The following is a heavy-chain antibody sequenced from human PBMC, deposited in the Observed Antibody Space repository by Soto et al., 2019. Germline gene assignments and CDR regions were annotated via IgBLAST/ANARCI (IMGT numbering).Heavy chain of an antibody. CDR1: GGSISSYY. Sequence: PSETLSLTCTVSGGSISSYYWSWIRQPPGKGLDWIGYIYYSGSTNYNPSLKSRVTISVDTSKNQFSLKLSSVTAADTAVYYCAMMYAVAGSFDYWGQGTLVTVSS. CDR2: IYYSGST. J-gene: IGHJ4*02. D-gene: IGHD6-19*01. CDR3: AMMYAVAGSFDY. V-gene: IGHV4-59*01.